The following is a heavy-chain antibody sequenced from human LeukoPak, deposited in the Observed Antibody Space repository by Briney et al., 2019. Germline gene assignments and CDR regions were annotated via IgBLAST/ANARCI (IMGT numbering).Heavy chain of an antibody. CDR3: AKGLLLVITTKNNGDAFAM. J-gene: IGHJ3*02. CDR2: ISGNGDDT. V-gene: IGHV3-23*01. CDR1: GFTFTRYA. Sequence: PGGSLRLSCAASGFTFTRYAMSWVRLAPGKGLEWVSSISGNGDDTYYADSVKGRFTISRDNSKNTLYLQMNSLRAEDAAVYYCAKGLLLVITTKNNGDAFAMWGQGKTVTVSS. D-gene: IGHD3-22*01.